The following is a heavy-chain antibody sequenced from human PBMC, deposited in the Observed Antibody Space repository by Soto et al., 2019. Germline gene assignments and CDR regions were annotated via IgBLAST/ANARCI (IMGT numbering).Heavy chain of an antibody. CDR3: TTDGARDYDFWSGYYFHDILTGYYPNVDY. D-gene: IGHD3-3*01. CDR2: IKSKTDGGTT. CDR1: GFTFSNAW. Sequence: GGSLRLSCAASGFTFSNAWMNWVRQAPGKGLEWVGRIKSKTDGGTTDYAAPVKGRFTISRDDSKNTLYLQMNSLKTEDTAVYYCTTDGARDYDFWSGYYFHDILTGYYPNVDYWGQGTLVTVSS. J-gene: IGHJ4*02. V-gene: IGHV3-15*07.